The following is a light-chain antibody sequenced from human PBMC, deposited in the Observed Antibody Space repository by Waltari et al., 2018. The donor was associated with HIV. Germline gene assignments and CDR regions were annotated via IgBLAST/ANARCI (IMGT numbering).Light chain of an antibody. V-gene: IGLV1-44*01. J-gene: IGLJ1*01. CDR2: SNN. CDR3: AAWDDSLNGSV. CDR1: SSNIGSNT. Sequence: QSVLTQPPSASGTPGQRVTISCSGSSSNIGSNTVNWYQQLPGTAPKLPIYSNNQRPSGVPDRFSGSKSGTSASLAISGLQSEDEADYYCAAWDDSLNGSVFGTGTKVTVL.